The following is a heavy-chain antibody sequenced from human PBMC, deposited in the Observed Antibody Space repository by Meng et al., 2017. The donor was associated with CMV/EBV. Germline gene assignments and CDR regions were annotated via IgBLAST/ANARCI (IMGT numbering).Heavy chain of an antibody. V-gene: IGHV2-5*01. CDR3: AHRLGSSWSNWFDP. J-gene: IGHJ5*02. D-gene: IGHD6-13*01. CDR1: GFSLSTSGVG. Sequence: SGPTLVKPPQTLTLTCTFSGFSLSTSGVGVGWIRQPPGKALEWLALIYWNDDKRYSPSLKSRLTITKDTSKNQVVLTMTNMDPVDTATYYCAHRLGSSWSNWFDPWGQGTLVTVSS. CDR2: IYWNDDK.